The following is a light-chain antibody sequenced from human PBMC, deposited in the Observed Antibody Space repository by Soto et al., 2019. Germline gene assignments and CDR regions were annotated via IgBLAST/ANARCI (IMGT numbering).Light chain of an antibody. CDR2: GAS. CDR3: QHFGGTTFT. J-gene: IGKJ5*01. CDR1: QSVTSTY. V-gene: IGKV3-20*01. Sequence: EIVLTQSPGTLSLSPGERATLSCRASQSVTSTYFAWYQQKPGQAPRLLIYGASTRATGIPDRFSGSGSGTHFTLTISRLEPGDFAVYYCQHFGGTTFTFGQGTRLEL.